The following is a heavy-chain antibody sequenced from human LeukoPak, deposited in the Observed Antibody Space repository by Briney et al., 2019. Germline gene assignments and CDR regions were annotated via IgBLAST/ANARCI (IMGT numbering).Heavy chain of an antibody. CDR2: ISGSGGSP. D-gene: IGHD5-18*01. CDR1: GFTFSSYT. CDR3: AKDRYSYGSSHDY. Sequence: GGSLRLSCAASGFTFSSYTMSWVRQAPGKGLEWVSGISGSGGSPYYADSVKGRFTISRDNSKNTLWLQMNNLRAEDTAVYYCAKDRYSYGSSHDYWGQGTLVTVSS. V-gene: IGHV3-23*01. J-gene: IGHJ4*02.